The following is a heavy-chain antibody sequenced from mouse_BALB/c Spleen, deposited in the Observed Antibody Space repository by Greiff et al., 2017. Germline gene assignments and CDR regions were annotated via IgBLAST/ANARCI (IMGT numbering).Heavy chain of an antibody. J-gene: IGHJ3*01. CDR3: GRGIYYGNYVFAY. CDR1: GYSFTGYF. V-gene: IGHV1-37*01. CDR2: INPYNGDT. Sequence: VQLQQSGPELVKPGASVKISCKASGYSFTGYFMNWVKQSHGKSLEWIGRINPYNGDTFYNQKFKGKATLTVDKSSSTPHMELLSLTSEDSAVYYCGRGIYYGNYVFAYWGQGTLVTVSA. D-gene: IGHD2-1*01.